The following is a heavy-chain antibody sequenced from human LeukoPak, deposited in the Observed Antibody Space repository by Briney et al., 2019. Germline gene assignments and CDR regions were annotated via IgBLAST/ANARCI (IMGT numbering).Heavy chain of an antibody. V-gene: IGHV4-59*01. J-gene: IGHJ5*02. CDR3: ARGGLWFDP. CDR2: MHYSGGT. D-gene: IGHD3-16*01. CDR1: GGSISSYY. Sequence: SETLSLTCTVSGGSISSYYWSWIRQPPGKGLEWIGSMHYSGGTNFNPSLKSRVTISADTSKNHFSLKLSSVTAADTAVYYCARGGLWFDPWGQGALVTVSS.